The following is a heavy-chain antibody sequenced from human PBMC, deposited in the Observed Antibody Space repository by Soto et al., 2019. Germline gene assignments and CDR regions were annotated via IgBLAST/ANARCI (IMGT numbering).Heavy chain of an antibody. Sequence: QVQLQESGPGLVKPSQTLSLTCTVSGGSISNGGYYWSWIRQHPGKGLEWIGYIYNSGSTYYNPSLKSQITISANTSKNQFSLKVSSVTAADTAVYYCARSSRSYFEYWGQGTLVTVSS. J-gene: IGHJ4*02. CDR3: ARSSRSYFEY. CDR1: GGSISNGGYY. CDR2: IYNSGST. V-gene: IGHV4-31*01.